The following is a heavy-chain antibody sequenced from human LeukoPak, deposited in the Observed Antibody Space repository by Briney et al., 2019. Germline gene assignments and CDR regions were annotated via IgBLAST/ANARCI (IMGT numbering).Heavy chain of an antibody. CDR1: GGSIGSSAYS. V-gene: IGHV4-39*02. D-gene: IGHD3-10*01. Sequence: TPSETLSLTCTVSGGSIGSSAYSWGWIRQPPGKGLEWIGSISYTGTTYYNPSLKSRVTISLDTSKNQFSLKLISVTAADTALYYCAREGPHGSGIYYNPLDYWGQGALVIVSS. J-gene: IGHJ4*02. CDR3: AREGPHGSGIYYNPLDY. CDR2: ISYTGTT.